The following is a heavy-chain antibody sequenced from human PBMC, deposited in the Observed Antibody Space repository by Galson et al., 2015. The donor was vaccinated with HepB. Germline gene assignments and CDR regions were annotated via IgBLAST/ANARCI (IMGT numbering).Heavy chain of an antibody. CDR1: GGSISSYN. J-gene: IGHJ4*02. D-gene: IGHD3-10*01. CDR3: ARLDASGSGFDY. Sequence: SETLSLTCTVSGGSISSYNWNWIRQPPGKGLEWIGYIYYSGSSNSNPSLKSRVTISVDTSRKQFSLKLSSVTAADTAVYYCARLDASGSGFDYWGQGTLVTVSS. CDR2: IYYSGSS. V-gene: IGHV4-59*08.